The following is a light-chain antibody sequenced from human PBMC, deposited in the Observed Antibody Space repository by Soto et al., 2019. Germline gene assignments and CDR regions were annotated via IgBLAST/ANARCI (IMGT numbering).Light chain of an antibody. CDR1: QRVDSSY. V-gene: IGKV3-20*01. CDR3: QQYGSLSWT. CDR2: GAS. J-gene: IGKJ1*01. Sequence: EFVLTQSTGTLSLSPGERGTLSCRASQRVDSSYFAWYQQKPGQAPRLLVYGASNRATGIPDRFSGSGSGTEFTLTISRLEPEDFAVYYCQQYGSLSWTFGQGTKVDI.